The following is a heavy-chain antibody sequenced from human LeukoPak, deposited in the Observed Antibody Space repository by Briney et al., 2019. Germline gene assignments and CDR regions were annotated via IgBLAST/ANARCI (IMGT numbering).Heavy chain of an antibody. V-gene: IGHV3-43*02. D-gene: IGHD5/OR15-5a*01. CDR2: TSGDGITT. Sequence: QPGGSLRLSYAASGFTFHNYAIHWVRQAPGKGLEWVSLTSGDGITTYFADSVKGRFTISRDNSKSSLFLQMNSLRTEDTALYYCARDHVYGGADYWGQGTLVTVSS. CDR3: ARDHVYGGADY. J-gene: IGHJ4*02. CDR1: GFTFHNYA.